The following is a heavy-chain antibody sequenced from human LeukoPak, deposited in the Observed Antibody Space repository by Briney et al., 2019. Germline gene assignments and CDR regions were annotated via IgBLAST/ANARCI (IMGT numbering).Heavy chain of an antibody. Sequence: GGPLRPSCAPPGFNFTNSRRIGAGQVPGKGRDTVLVISKSGRATGYGDSVKGRFTISRDNAKNSLFLQMTSLRAEDTALHHCARVPGSHYYYYMDVWGKGAAVTVSS. CDR3: ARVPGSHYYYYMDV. CDR2: ISKSGRAT. J-gene: IGHJ6*03. V-gene: IGHV3-20*01. CDR1: GFNFTNSR.